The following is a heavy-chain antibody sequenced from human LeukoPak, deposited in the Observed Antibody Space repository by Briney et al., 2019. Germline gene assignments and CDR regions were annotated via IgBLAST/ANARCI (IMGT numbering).Heavy chain of an antibody. Sequence: SETLSLTCAVSGGSISSDYWSWIRQPPGKGLEWIGYIYYSGSTNYNPSLKSRVTISVDTSKSQFSLKLSSVTAADTAVYYCASQDPSLDAFDIWGQGTMVTVSS. CDR2: IYYSGST. D-gene: IGHD2-2*01. J-gene: IGHJ3*02. V-gene: IGHV4-59*01. CDR3: ASQDPSLDAFDI. CDR1: GGSISSDY.